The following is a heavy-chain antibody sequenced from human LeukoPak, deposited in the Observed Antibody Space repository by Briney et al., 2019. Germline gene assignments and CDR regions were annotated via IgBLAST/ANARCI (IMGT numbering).Heavy chain of an antibody. CDR1: GFTFSSYG. V-gene: IGHV3-30*18. D-gene: IGHD3-10*01. J-gene: IGHJ6*04. CDR2: ISYDGSNK. Sequence: GGSLRLSCAASGFTFSSYGMHWVRQAPGKGLEWVAVISYDGSNKSYADSVKGRFTISRDNSKNTLYLQMNSLRAEDTAVYYCAKDRAAGYGSGWDYYYGMDVWGKGTTVTVSS. CDR3: AKDRAAGYGSGWDYYYGMDV.